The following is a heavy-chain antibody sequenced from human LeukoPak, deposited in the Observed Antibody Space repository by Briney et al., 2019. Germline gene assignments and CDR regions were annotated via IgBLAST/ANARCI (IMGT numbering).Heavy chain of an antibody. CDR1: GFTFSSHA. J-gene: IGHJ4*02. Sequence: PGGSLRLSCAASGFTFSSHAMRWVRQAPGKAPEWVSAISGSGGSTYYADSVKGRFTISRDNSKNTLYLQMNSLRAEDTAVYYCAKTLAYYFDYWGQGTLVTVSS. V-gene: IGHV3-23*01. CDR3: AKTLAYYFDY. CDR2: ISGSGGST.